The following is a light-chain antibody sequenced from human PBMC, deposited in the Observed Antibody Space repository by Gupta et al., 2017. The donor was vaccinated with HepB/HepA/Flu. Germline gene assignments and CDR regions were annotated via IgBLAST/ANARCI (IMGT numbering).Light chain of an antibody. V-gene: IGLV2-11*01. J-gene: IGLJ2*01. CDR1: SSDVGGYNY. CDR2: DVS. Sequence: QSALTQPRSVSGSPGQSVTISCTGTSSDVGGYNYVSWYQQHPGKAPKLMIYDVSKRPSGVPDRFSGSKSGNTASLTXSXLQAEDXADYYCCSYAGSYTLVFGGGTKLTVL. CDR3: CSYAGSYTLV.